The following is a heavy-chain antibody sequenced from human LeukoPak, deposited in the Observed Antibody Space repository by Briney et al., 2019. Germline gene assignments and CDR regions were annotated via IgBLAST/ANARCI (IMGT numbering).Heavy chain of an antibody. CDR2: ISWSSRSI. D-gene: IGHD3-22*01. Sequence: GRSLRLSCAASGFTFSSYGMHWVRQAPGKGLEWVSGISWSSRSIVYADSVKGRFTISRDNSKNTLYLQMNSLRAEDTAVYYCAKDHGLYYYDSSGYYPFDYWGQGTLVTVSS. CDR1: GFTFSSYG. J-gene: IGHJ4*02. V-gene: IGHV3-NL1*01. CDR3: AKDHGLYYYDSSGYYPFDY.